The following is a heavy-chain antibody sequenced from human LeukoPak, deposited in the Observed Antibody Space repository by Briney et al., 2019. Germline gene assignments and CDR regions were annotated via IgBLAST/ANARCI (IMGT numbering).Heavy chain of an antibody. CDR3: ASRSSSSSVDY. V-gene: IGHV3-74*01. D-gene: IGHD6-6*01. CDR1: GFTFSSYW. Sequence: PGGSLRLSCAASGFTFSSYWMHWVRQAPGKGLVWVSRINSDGSSTSYADSVKGRFTISRDNAKNTLYLQMNSPRAEDTAVYYCASRSSSSSVDYWDQGTLVTVSS. CDR2: INSDGSST. J-gene: IGHJ4*02.